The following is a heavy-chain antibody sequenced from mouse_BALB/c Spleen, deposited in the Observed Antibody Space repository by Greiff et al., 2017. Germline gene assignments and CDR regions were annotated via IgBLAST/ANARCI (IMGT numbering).Heavy chain of an antibody. CDR1: GFSLTGYG. CDR2: IWGDGST. J-gene: IGHJ4*01. CDR3: AREGAYYDYDEAMDY. V-gene: IGHV2-6-7*01. D-gene: IGHD2-4*01. Sequence: VQVVESGPGLVAPSQSLSITCTVSGFSLTGYGVNWVRQPPGKGLEWLGMIWGDGSTDYNSALKSRLSISKDNSKSQVFLIMNSLQTDDTARYYCAREGAYYDYDEAMDYWGQGTSVTVSS.